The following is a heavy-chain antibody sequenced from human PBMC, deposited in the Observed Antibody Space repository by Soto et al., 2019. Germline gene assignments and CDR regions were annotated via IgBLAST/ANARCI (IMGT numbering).Heavy chain of an antibody. Sequence: ASVKVSCKVSGYTLTELSMHWGRQAPGKGLEWMGGFDPEDGETIYAQKFQGRVTMTEDTSTDTAYMELSSLRSEDTAVYYCATGYSSGWDYYYYMDVWGKGTTVTVSS. CDR3: ATGYSSGWDYYYYMDV. CDR2: FDPEDGET. CDR1: GYTLTELS. J-gene: IGHJ6*03. V-gene: IGHV1-24*01. D-gene: IGHD6-19*01.